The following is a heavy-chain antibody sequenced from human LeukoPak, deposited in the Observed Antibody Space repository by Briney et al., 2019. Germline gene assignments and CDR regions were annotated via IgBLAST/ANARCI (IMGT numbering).Heavy chain of an antibody. CDR1: GNYW. Sequence: GGSLRLSCVASGNYWMHWVRQAPGKGLVWVSHINSDGSWTSYAGSVKGRFTISKDNAKNTVYLQMNSLRAEDTAVYYCVSFCETYWGRGTLVTVSS. V-gene: IGHV3-74*01. J-gene: IGHJ4*02. CDR3: VSFCETY. D-gene: IGHD2/OR15-2a*01. CDR2: INSDGSWT.